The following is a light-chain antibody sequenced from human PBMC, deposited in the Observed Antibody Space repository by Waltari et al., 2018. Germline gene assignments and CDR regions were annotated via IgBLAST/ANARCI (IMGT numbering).Light chain of an antibody. CDR1: SNDLVSYDF. J-gene: IGLJ1*01. CDR3: CSYTGPTFYV. CDR2: ETN. V-gene: IGLV2-23*01. Sequence: QSALTQPASVSGSPGQSIATSCTGSSNDLVSYDFVSWFQQEPGKAPKLIIYETNKRPSGVSDRFSGSKSGNTASLTISGLQAEDEADYFCCSYTGPTFYVFGPATKVTVL.